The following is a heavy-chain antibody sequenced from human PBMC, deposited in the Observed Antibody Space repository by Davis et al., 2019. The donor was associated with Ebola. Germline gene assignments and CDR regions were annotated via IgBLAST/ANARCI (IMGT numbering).Heavy chain of an antibody. CDR2: MNPSNGNA. Sequence: ASVKVSCKASGFSFTGFDIYWVRQAPGQGLEWMGWMNPSNGNADYAQKFQGRVIMTRNTSINTAYMKLSGLTSEDTAVYFCARSLFWRGYFNNWGQGTLVTVSS. CDR1: GFSFTGFD. CDR3: ARSLFWRGYFNN. J-gene: IGHJ4*02. D-gene: IGHD3-3*01. V-gene: IGHV1-8*02.